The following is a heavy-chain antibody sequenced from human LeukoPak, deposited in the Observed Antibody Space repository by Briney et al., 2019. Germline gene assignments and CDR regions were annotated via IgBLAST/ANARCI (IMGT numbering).Heavy chain of an antibody. J-gene: IGHJ6*02. V-gene: IGHV1-46*01. CDR2: INPSGGST. CDR1: GYTFTSYY. D-gene: IGHD6-13*01. Sequence: ASVKVSCKASGYTFTSYYMHWVRQAPGQGLEWMGIINPSGGSTSYAQKFQGRVTMTRDTSTSTVYMELSGLRSEDTAVYYCARLFSSWYEEGRYYYYYGMDVWGQGTTVTVSS. CDR3: ARLFSSWYEEGRYYYYYGMDV.